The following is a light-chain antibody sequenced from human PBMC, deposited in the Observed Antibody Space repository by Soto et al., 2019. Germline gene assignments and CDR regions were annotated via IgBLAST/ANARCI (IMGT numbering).Light chain of an antibody. CDR2: GAS. V-gene: IGKV3-15*01. CDR1: QSVSGT. J-gene: IGKJ5*01. CDR3: QQYVNWPPIT. Sequence: IALTQSQATLSLSPGERATLSWGASQSVSGTLAWYQQKHGQAHRLLSSGASTRATGIPARFSGGGSGTEFTLTISRLHSEDFAVYYCQQYVNWPPITFGQGTRLRL.